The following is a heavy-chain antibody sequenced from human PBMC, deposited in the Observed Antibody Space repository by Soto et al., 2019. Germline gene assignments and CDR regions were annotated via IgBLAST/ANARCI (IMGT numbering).Heavy chain of an antibody. J-gene: IGHJ5*02. Sequence: QVQLQESGPGLVKPSGTLSLTCAVSGGSISSTNWWNWVRQPPGKGLEWIGGIYHSGSTKYNPSLKSRVTISVDKSKNQFSLKLSSVTAADTAVYYCARVIATAVHWFDPWGQGTLVTVSS. CDR3: ARVIATAVHWFDP. D-gene: IGHD6-13*01. CDR1: GGSISSTNW. V-gene: IGHV4-4*02. CDR2: IYHSGST.